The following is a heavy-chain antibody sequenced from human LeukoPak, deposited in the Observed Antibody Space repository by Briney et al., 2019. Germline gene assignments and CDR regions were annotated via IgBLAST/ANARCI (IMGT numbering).Heavy chain of an antibody. J-gene: IGHJ5*02. V-gene: IGHV4-31*03. Sequence: PSQTLSLTCTVSGGSISSGGYYWSWIRQHPGKGLEWIGYIYYSGSTDYNPSLKSRVTISVDTSKNQFSLKLSSVTAADTAVYYCARDRRYSGYDQTGWFDPWGQGTLVTVSS. D-gene: IGHD5-12*01. CDR2: IYYSGST. CDR1: GGSISSGGYY. CDR3: ARDRRYSGYDQTGWFDP.